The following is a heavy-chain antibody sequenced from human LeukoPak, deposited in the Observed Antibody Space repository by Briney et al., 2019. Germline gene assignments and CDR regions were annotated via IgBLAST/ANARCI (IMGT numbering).Heavy chain of an antibody. CDR3: SRHPLKAYVSDWCDP. D-gene: IGHD3-10*02. J-gene: IGHJ5*02. CDR1: GGSISSRSYY. V-gene: IGHV4-39*01. CDR2: IFYSGST. Sequence: PSETLSLTCTVSGGSISSRSYYWGWLRQPPGKGLEWIASIFYSGSTYHNPSLKSRVTISVDTSKSQFSLKLSSVTAADTAVYFCSRHPLKAYVSDWCDPWGQGTLVTVSS.